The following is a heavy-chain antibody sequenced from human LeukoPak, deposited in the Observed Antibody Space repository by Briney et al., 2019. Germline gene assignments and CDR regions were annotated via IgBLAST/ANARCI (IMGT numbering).Heavy chain of an antibody. J-gene: IGHJ6*03. V-gene: IGHV4-34*01. CDR2: INHSGST. D-gene: IGHD5-24*01. CDR1: GGSFSGYY. Sequence: PSETLSLTCAVYGGSFSGYYWSWIRQPPGKGLEWIGEINHSGSTNYNPSLKSRVTISVDTSKNQFSLKLSSVTAADTAVYYCARGMRGRGYYYYMDVWGKGTTVTVSS. CDR3: ARGMRGRGYYYYMDV.